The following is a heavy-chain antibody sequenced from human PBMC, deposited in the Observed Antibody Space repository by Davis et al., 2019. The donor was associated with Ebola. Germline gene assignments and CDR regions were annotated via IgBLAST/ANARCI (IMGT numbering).Heavy chain of an antibody. CDR2: ISGSGGST. V-gene: IGHV3-23*01. CDR1: GFTFSSYA. J-gene: IGHJ6*02. D-gene: IGHD3-3*01. Sequence: GESLKISCAASGFTFSSYAMSWVRQASGKGLEWVSAISGSGGSTYYADSVKGRFTISRDNPKNTLYLQMNSLRAEDTAVYYCAKEVLPSHYYYYYGMDVWGQGTTVTVSS. CDR3: AKEVLPSHYYYYYGMDV.